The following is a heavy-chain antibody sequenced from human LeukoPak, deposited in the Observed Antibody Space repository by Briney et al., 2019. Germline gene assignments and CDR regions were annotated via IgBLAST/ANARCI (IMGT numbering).Heavy chain of an antibody. J-gene: IGHJ4*02. D-gene: IGHD1-7*01. CDR3: ARVVGWNYVSVGQHDY. Sequence: GASVKVSCKASGYTFTSYGISWVRQAPGQGLEWMGWISAYNGNTNYAQKLQGRVTMTTDTSTSTAYMELRSLRSDDTAVYYCARVVGWNYVSVGQHDYWGQGTLVTVSS. V-gene: IGHV1-18*01. CDR2: ISAYNGNT. CDR1: GYTFTSYG.